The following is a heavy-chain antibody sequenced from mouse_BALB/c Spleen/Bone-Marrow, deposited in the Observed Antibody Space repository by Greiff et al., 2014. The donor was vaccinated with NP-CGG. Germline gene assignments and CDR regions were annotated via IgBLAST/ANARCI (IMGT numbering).Heavy chain of an antibody. J-gene: IGHJ2*01. Sequence: VQLQQSGAELARPGASVKMSCRASGYTFTTYTIHWVRQRPGQGLEWIGCINPSSGYTNYIQKFKDKATLTADKSSSTAYMQLSSLTSEDSAVYYCARRDDGYVFFDYWGQGTTLTVSS. CDR1: GYTFTTYT. CDR2: INPSSGYT. D-gene: IGHD2-3*01. V-gene: IGHV1-4*01. CDR3: ARRDDGYVFFDY.